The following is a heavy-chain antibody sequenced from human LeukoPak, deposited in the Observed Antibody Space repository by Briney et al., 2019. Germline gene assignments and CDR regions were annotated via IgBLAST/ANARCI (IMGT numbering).Heavy chain of an antibody. D-gene: IGHD4-17*01. Sequence: ASVKVSCKASGYTFTSYDINWVRQATGQGLEWMGWMNPNSGNTGYAQKFQGRVTMTRNTSISTAYMELSSLRSEDTAVYYCARAIGSTTVTTLEYYFDYWGRGTLVTVSS. CDR1: GYTFTSYD. CDR2: MNPNSGNT. J-gene: IGHJ4*01. V-gene: IGHV1-8*01. CDR3: ARAIGSTTVTTLEYYFDY.